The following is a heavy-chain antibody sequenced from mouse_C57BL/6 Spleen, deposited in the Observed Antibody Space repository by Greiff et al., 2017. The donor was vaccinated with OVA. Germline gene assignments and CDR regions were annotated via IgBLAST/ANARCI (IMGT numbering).Heavy chain of an antibody. V-gene: IGHV5-17*01. CDR1: GFTFSDYG. CDR2: ISSGSSTI. Sequence: DVMLVESGGGLVKPGGSLKLSCAASGFTFSDYGMHWVRQAPEKGLEWVAYISSGSSTIYYADTVKGRFTISRDNAKNTLFLQMTSLRSEDTAMYYCARGNYGNYVRAMDYWGQGTSVTVSS. D-gene: IGHD2-1*01. CDR3: ARGNYGNYVRAMDY. J-gene: IGHJ4*01.